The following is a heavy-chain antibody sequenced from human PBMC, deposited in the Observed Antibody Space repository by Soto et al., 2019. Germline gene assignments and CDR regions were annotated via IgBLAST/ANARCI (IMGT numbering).Heavy chain of an antibody. CDR3: AKVGEHYDSSGYSGSGFEY. V-gene: IGHV3-30*18. CDR2: ISYDGSNK. J-gene: IGHJ4*02. Sequence: QVQLVESGGGVVQPGRSLRLSCAASGFTFSSYGMHWVRQAPGKGLEWVAVISYDGSNKYYADSVKGRFTISRDNSKNTLYLEMNSLRAEVTVVYYCAKVGEHYDSSGYSGSGFEYWGQGTLVTVSS. D-gene: IGHD3-22*01. CDR1: GFTFSSYG.